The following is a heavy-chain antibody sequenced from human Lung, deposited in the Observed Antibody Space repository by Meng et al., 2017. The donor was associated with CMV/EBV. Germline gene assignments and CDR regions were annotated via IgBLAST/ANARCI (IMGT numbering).Heavy chain of an antibody. Sequence: PSVKVSXKASGGTFSSSAISGVRQAPGQGLEWMGGIIPIFGTENYAKKFQGRVTITTDESTSTAYMELRSLRSEDTAVYYCARDAGGSSSSGYFDLWGRGTLVTVSS. V-gene: IGHV1-69*05. J-gene: IGHJ2*01. CDR1: GGTFSSSA. CDR3: ARDAGGSSSSGYFDL. D-gene: IGHD6-6*01. CDR2: IIPIFGTE.